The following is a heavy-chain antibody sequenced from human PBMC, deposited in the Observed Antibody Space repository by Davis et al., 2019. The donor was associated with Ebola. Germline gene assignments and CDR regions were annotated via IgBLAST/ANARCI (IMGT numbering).Heavy chain of an antibody. D-gene: IGHD1-14*01. CDR3: TSAQPDY. Sequence: GESLKISCAASGFTLRSYGMHWVRQASGKGLEWVGRIRSKANSYATAYAASVKGRFTISRDDSKNTAYLQMNSLKTEDTAVYYCTSAQPDYWGQGTLVTVSS. J-gene: IGHJ4*02. CDR2: IRSKANSYAT. V-gene: IGHV3-73*01. CDR1: GFTLRSYG.